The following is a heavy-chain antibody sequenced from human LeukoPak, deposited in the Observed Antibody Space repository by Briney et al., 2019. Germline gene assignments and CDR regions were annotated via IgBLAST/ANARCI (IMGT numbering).Heavy chain of an antibody. CDR1: GDSISSYY. Sequence: PSETLSLTCTVSGDSISSYYWSWIRQPPGRGLARIGYIYSSASTKYNPSLKSRVTISVDTSKNQFSLKLSSVTAADTAVYYCARNYGSGSYYNPNWFDPWGQGTLVTVSS. D-gene: IGHD3-10*01. CDR2: IYSSAST. CDR3: ARNYGSGSYYNPNWFDP. J-gene: IGHJ5*02. V-gene: IGHV4-59*08.